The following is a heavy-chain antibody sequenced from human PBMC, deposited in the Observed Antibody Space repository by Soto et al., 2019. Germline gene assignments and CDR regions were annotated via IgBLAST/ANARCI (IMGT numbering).Heavy chain of an antibody. CDR1: GFTFSSYA. D-gene: IGHD4-17*01. CDR3: ARGWSIRDYVVSRFDY. V-gene: IGHV3-30-3*01. CDR2: ISYDGSNK. J-gene: IGHJ4*02. Sequence: QVQLVESGGGVVQPGRSLRLSCAASGFTFSSYAMHWVRQAPGKGLEWVAVISYDGSNKYYADSVKGRFTISRDNSKNTLYLQMNSLRAEDTAVYYCARGWSIRDYVVSRFDYWGQGTLVTVSS.